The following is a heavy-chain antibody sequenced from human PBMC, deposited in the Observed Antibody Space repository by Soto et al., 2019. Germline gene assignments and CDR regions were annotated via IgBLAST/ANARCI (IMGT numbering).Heavy chain of an antibody. V-gene: IGHV1-18*01. J-gene: IGHJ4*02. D-gene: IGHD6-13*01. Sequence: ASVKVSCKTSGYTFTNYGINWVRQAPGQGLEWMGWINPYNGKTSSAQRLQGRVSMTTDTSTSAAYMDLRSLRSDDTAVYYCARGGSPVDFDSWGQGTLVTVSS. CDR2: INPYNGKT. CDR1: GYTFTNYG. CDR3: ARGGSPVDFDS.